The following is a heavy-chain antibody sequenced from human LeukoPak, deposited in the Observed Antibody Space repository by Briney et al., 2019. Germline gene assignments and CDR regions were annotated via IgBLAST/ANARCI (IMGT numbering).Heavy chain of an antibody. CDR3: ANTEYQRLGTDY. D-gene: IGHD2-2*01. V-gene: IGHV3-74*01. CDR2: INSDGSST. CDR1: GFTFSSYW. J-gene: IGHJ4*02. Sequence: GGSLRLSCAASGFTFSSYWMHWVRQAPGKGLVWVSRINSDGSSTSYADSVKGRFTISRDNAKNTLYLQMNSLRTEDTAVYYCANTEYQRLGTDYWGQGTLVTVSS.